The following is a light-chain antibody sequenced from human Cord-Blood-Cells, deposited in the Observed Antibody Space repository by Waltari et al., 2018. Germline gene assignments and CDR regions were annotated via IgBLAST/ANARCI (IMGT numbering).Light chain of an antibody. Sequence: SSELTQDPAVSVALGQTVRITCPGDSLRSYYASRNQQKPGQAPVLVIYGKNNRPSGIPDRFSGSSSGNTASLTITGAQAEDEADYYCNSRDSSGNHVVFGGGTKLTVL. CDR1: SLRSYY. CDR2: GKN. CDR3: NSRDSSGNHVV. V-gene: IGLV3-19*01. J-gene: IGLJ2*01.